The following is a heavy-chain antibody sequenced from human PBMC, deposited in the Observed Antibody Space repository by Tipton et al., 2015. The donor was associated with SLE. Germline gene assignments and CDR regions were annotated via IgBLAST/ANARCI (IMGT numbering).Heavy chain of an antibody. CDR2: IYYSGST. CDR1: GGSISSHY. J-gene: IGHJ4*02. Sequence: TLSLTCTVSGGSISSHYWSWIRQPPGKGLEWIGYIYYSGSTNYNPSLKSRVTISVDTSKNQFSLKLSSVTAADTAVYYCARAAGSYAYFDYWGQGTLVTVSS. D-gene: IGHD1-26*01. V-gene: IGHV4-59*11. CDR3: ARAAGSYAYFDY.